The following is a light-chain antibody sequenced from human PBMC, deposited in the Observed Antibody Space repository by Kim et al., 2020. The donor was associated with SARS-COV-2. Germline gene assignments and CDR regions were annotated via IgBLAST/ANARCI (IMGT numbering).Light chain of an antibody. CDR1: QRISRW. CDR2: KAS. CDR3: QHYGNYSWT. J-gene: IGKJ1*01. Sequence: AYVGDRIPITCRARQRISRWLARYQQKPGNTPNFLIYKASSLESGVPSRFSGSGSGTEFTLTISSLQPDDFATYYCQHYGNYSWTFGQGTRVDIK. V-gene: IGKV1-5*03.